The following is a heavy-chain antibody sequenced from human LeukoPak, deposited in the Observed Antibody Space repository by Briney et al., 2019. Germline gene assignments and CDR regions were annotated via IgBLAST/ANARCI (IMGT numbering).Heavy chain of an antibody. Sequence: GGSLRLSCVVSGFTFSSYAMTWVRQAPGKGLEWVASINTSGGGTYYADSVKGRFTISRDNSKNTLYLQMNSLRAEDTAVYYCAKEDDGYPDYWGQGTLVTVSS. CDR3: AKEDDGYPDY. CDR2: INTSGGGT. V-gene: IGHV3-23*01. D-gene: IGHD5-18*01. J-gene: IGHJ4*02. CDR1: GFTFSSYA.